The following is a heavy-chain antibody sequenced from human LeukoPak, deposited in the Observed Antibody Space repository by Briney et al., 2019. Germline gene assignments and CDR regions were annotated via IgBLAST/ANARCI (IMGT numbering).Heavy chain of an antibody. CDR1: GGSFSGYY. D-gene: IGHD5-18*01. V-gene: IGHV4-34*01. CDR2: ITHSGST. CDR3: ARAEGSSYGYFDS. Sequence: SETLSLTCAVYGGSFSGYYWSWIRQPPGKGLEWIGEITHSGSTNYNPSLKSRVTISVDTSKNQFSLKLSSVTAADTALYYCARAEGSSYGYFDSWGQGTLVTVSS. J-gene: IGHJ4*02.